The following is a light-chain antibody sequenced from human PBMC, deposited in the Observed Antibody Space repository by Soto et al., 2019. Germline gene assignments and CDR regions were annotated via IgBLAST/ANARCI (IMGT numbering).Light chain of an antibody. Sequence: QSVLTQPRSVSGSPGQSVTISCTGTSSDVGGYKYVSWYQQHPGKAPKFMIYDVNKRPSGVPDRFSGSKSGNTASLTISGLQAEDEADYYCCSYAGSYTWVFGGGTKLTVL. CDR1: SSDVGGYKY. V-gene: IGLV2-11*01. CDR2: DVN. CDR3: CSYAGSYTWV. J-gene: IGLJ3*02.